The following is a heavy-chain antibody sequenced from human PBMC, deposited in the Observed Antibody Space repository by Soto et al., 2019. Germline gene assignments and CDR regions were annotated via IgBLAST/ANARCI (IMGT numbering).Heavy chain of an antibody. CDR3: ASPSHHYYDSSGWRGNFDY. D-gene: IGHD3-22*01. Sequence: QVQLVQSGAEVKKPGSSVKVSCKASGGTFSSYAISWVRQAPGQGLEWMGGIIPIFGTANYAQKFQGRVTITADESTSTAYMELSGLRSEDTAVYYCASPSHHYYDSSGWRGNFDYWGQGTLVTVSS. CDR2: IIPIFGTA. V-gene: IGHV1-69*12. J-gene: IGHJ4*02. CDR1: GGTFSSYA.